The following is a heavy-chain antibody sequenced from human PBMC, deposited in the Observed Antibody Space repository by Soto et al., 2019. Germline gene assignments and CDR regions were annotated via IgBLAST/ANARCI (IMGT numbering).Heavy chain of an antibody. CDR3: ARSDGYNLHRFDP. Sequence: QVQLVQSGAEVKKPGASVKVSCKASGYTFTSYDINWVRQATGQGLEWMGWMNPNSANTGYAQKFQGRLTMTRNTSISTAYMALSSLRSEDTAVYYCARSDGYNLHRFDPWGQGTLVTVSS. CDR1: GYTFTSYD. V-gene: IGHV1-8*01. J-gene: IGHJ5*02. D-gene: IGHD2-21*01. CDR2: MNPNSANT.